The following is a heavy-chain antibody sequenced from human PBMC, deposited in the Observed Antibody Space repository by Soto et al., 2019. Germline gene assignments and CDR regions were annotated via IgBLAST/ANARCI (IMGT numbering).Heavy chain of an antibody. Sequence: LSLTCAASGFTFSSYAMHWVRQAPGKGLEWVAVISYDGSNKYYADSVKGRFTISRDNSKNTLYLQMNSLRAEDTAVYYCARDTPAIVVVVAVTPYYYGMDVWGQGTTVTVSS. CDR3: ARDTPAIVVVVAVTPYYYGMDV. CDR2: ISYDGSNK. J-gene: IGHJ6*02. V-gene: IGHV3-30-3*01. CDR1: GFTFSSYA. D-gene: IGHD2-15*01.